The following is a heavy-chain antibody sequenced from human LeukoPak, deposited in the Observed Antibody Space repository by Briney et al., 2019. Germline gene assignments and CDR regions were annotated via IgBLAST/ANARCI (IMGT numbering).Heavy chain of an antibody. CDR1: GFTFTKYA. J-gene: IGHJ4*02. D-gene: IGHD6-6*01. CDR3: AKGPRAYSSSPTYYFDY. CDR2: IRYDGSNK. Sequence: PGRSLRLSCVASGFTFTKYAMDWVRQAPGKGLEWVAFIRYDGSNKYYADSVKGRFTISRDNSKNTLYLQMNSLRAEDTAVYYCAKGPRAYSSSPTYYFDYWGQGTLVTVSS. V-gene: IGHV3-30*02.